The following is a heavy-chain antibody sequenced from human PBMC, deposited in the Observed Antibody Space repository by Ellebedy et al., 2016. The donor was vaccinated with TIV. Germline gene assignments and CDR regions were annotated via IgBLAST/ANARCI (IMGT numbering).Heavy chain of an antibody. V-gene: IGHV1-69*13. Sequence: AASVKVSCKASGGTFSSYAISWVRQAPGQGLEWMGGIIPIFGTANYAQKFQGRVTITADESTSTAYMELSSLRSDDTAVYYCARGGDLVATIIDYWGLGTLITVSS. CDR2: IIPIFGTA. CDR3: ARGGDLVATIIDY. J-gene: IGHJ4*02. D-gene: IGHD5-12*01. CDR1: GGTFSSYA.